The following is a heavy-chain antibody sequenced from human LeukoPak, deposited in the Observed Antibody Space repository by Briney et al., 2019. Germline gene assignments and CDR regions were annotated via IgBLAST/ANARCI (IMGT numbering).Heavy chain of an antibody. CDR2: INPSGGST. D-gene: IGHD3-10*01. CDR3: ARGGVTYYYGSGSPYYYMDV. J-gene: IGHJ6*03. Sequence: ASVKVSCKASGYTFTSYYMHWVRQAPGQGLEWMGIINPSGGSTSYAQKFQGRVTMTRDTSISTAYMELSRLRSDDTAVYYCARGGVTYYYGSGSPYYYMDVWGKGTTVTISS. CDR1: GYTFTSYY. V-gene: IGHV1-46*01.